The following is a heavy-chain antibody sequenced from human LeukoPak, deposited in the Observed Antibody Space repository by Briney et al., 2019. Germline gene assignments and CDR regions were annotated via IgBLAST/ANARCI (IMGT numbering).Heavy chain of an antibody. Sequence: SETLSLTCTVSGGSISSSSYYWGWIRPPPGKGLEWTGSIYYSGSTYYNPSLKSRVTISVDTSKNQFSLKLSSVTAADTAVYYCARRGAASWGWFDPWGQGTLVTVSS. J-gene: IGHJ5*02. V-gene: IGHV4-39*01. D-gene: IGHD6-13*01. CDR2: IYYSGST. CDR3: ARRGAASWGWFDP. CDR1: GGSISSSSYY.